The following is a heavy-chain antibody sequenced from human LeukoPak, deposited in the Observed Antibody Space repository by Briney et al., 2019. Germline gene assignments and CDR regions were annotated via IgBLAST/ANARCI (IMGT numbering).Heavy chain of an antibody. CDR1: GYTFTSYG. Sequence: ASVKVTCKASGYTFTSYGISWVRQAPGQGLEWMGWISAYNGNTNYAQKLQGRVTMTTDTSTSTAYMELRSLRSDDTAVYYCARDTGTAVAGINDYWGQGTLVTVSS. CDR3: ARDTGTAVAGINDY. D-gene: IGHD6-19*01. CDR2: ISAYNGNT. J-gene: IGHJ4*02. V-gene: IGHV1-18*01.